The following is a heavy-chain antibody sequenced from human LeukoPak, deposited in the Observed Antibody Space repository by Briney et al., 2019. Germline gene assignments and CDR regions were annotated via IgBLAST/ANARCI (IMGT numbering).Heavy chain of an antibody. V-gene: IGHV3-7*01. CDR3: ARGPLIAAAGTS. D-gene: IGHD6-13*01. CDR2: IKEDGSEK. CDR1: GFTFSSYW. J-gene: IGHJ5*02. Sequence: GGSLRLSCAASGFTFSSYWMSWVRQAPGKGLEWVANIKEDGSEKHYVDSVKGRFTISRDNAQNSLYLQMNSLRAEDTAVYYCARGPLIAAAGTSWGQGILVTVSS.